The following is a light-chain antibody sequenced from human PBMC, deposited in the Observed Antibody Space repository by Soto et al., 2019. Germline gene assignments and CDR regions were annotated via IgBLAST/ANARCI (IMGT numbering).Light chain of an antibody. V-gene: IGLV2-14*01. CDR2: EVS. Sequence: QSALTQPASVSGSPGQSITISCTGTSSDVGGYNYVSWYQQHPGKAPKLMIYEVSNRPSGVSNRFSGSKSGNTASLTISGLQAEDEADYYCSSYTSSSKEVFGTGTKLTVL. CDR3: SSYTSSSKEV. CDR1: SSDVGGYNY. J-gene: IGLJ1*01.